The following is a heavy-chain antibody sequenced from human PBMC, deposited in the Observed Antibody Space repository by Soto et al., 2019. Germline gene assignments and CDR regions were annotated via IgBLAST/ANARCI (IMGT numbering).Heavy chain of an antibody. CDR3: AKDRVITMVRGVINN. CDR2: ISGSGGST. Sequence: GGSVRLSCAASGFTFSSYAMSWVRQAPGKGLEWVSAISGSGGSTYYADSVKGRFTISRDNSKNTLYLQMNSLRAEDTAVYYCAKDRVITMVRGVINNWGQGNLVTVSS. J-gene: IGHJ4*02. V-gene: IGHV3-23*01. CDR1: GFTFSSYA. D-gene: IGHD3-10*01.